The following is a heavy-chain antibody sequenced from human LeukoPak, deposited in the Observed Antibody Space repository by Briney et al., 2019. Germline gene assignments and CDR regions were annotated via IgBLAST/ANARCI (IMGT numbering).Heavy chain of an antibody. J-gene: IGHJ4*02. CDR3: ARRPTITGTTLFDF. Sequence: GGSLRLSCAASGFTLSSYWMHWVRQAPGKGLVWVSRINSDGSRTSYADSVKGRLTISRDNAKNTLYLQMNSLRAEDTAVYYCARRPTITGTTLFDFWGQGTLVTVSS. CDR1: GFTLSSYW. V-gene: IGHV3-74*01. CDR2: INSDGSRT. D-gene: IGHD1-7*01.